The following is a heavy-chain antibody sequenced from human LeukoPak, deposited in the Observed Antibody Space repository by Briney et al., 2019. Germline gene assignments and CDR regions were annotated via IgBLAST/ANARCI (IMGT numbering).Heavy chain of an antibody. D-gene: IGHD6-13*01. Sequence: ASVKVSCKASGYTFTSYAMHWVRQAPGQRLEWMGWINAGNGNTKYSQKFQGRVTITRDTSASTAYMELSSLRSEDTAAYYCARAARISGSSWYGYWGQGTLVTVSS. CDR1: GYTFTSYA. J-gene: IGHJ4*02. CDR3: ARAARISGSSWYGY. V-gene: IGHV1-3*01. CDR2: INAGNGNT.